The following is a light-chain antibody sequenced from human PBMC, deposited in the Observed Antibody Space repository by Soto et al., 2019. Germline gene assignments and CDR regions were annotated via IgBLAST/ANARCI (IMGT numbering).Light chain of an antibody. V-gene: IGKV3-15*01. CDR2: GAS. Sequence: EIVMAQSPATLAVSAWERATLSCGASEIVGSNLAWYQQKPGQAPRLLIHGASKRATGIPARFSGSGSGTEFTLTISSLQSEDFAVYYCQQYYKWPPETFGQGTKVDIK. CDR1: EIVGSN. J-gene: IGKJ2*01. CDR3: QQYYKWPPET.